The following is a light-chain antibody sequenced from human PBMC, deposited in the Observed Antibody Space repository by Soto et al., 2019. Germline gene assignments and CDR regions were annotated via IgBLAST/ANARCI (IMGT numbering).Light chain of an antibody. CDR3: QQYNSYWYT. CDR1: QSISNW. CDR2: KAS. V-gene: IGKV1-5*03. Sequence: DIQMTQSPSTLSASVGDRVTITCRASQSISNWLAWYQQKPGKAPKLLIYKASTLESGVPSRFSSSGSGTEFTLTISSLQPDDFATYFCQQYNSYWYTFGQGTKLDIK. J-gene: IGKJ2*01.